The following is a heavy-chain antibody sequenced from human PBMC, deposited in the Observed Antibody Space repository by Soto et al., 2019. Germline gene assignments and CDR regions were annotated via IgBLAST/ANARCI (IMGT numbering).Heavy chain of an antibody. CDR2: IYYSGGT. V-gene: IGHV4-59*01. J-gene: IGHJ4*02. CDR1: GGSISNYW. CDR3: ARTRDSGTLDY. D-gene: IGHD1-1*01. Sequence: QVQLQESGPGLVKPSETLSLTCTVSGGSISNYWWSWIRQPPGKGLEWVGYIYYSGGTNYNPSLKSRVTISVDTSKSQFSLKLSSVTAADTAVYYCARTRDSGTLDYWGQGTLVTVSS.